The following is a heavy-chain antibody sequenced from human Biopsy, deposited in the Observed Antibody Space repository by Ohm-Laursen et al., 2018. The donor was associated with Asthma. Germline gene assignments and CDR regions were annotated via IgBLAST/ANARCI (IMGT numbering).Heavy chain of an antibody. D-gene: IGHD3-16*01. CDR3: ARDQGDSKFDY. Sequence: SETLSLTCTFSGCSINSDYWSWIRQPPGKGLEWIGLSSYSGFRKYNPSLKSRVTISVDTSKNQLSLNLTSVIAADTAVYYCARDQGDSKFDYWGQGILVTVSS. CDR2: SSYSGFR. CDR1: GCSINSDY. V-gene: IGHV4-59*01. J-gene: IGHJ4*02.